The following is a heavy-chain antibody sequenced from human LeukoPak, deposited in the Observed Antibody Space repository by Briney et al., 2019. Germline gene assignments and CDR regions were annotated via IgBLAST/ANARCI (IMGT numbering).Heavy chain of an antibody. V-gene: IGHV4-59*01. D-gene: IGHD2-2*01. CDR1: GGSISSYY. J-gene: IGHJ4*02. CDR3: ARERADCRSTSCYHYFDY. CDR2: IYYSGST. Sequence: SETLSLTCTVSGGSISSYYWSWIRQPPGKGLEWIGYIYYSGSTSYNPPLKSRVTISVDTPKNQFSLKLSSVTAADTAVYYCARERADCRSTSCYHYFDYWGQGTLVTVSS.